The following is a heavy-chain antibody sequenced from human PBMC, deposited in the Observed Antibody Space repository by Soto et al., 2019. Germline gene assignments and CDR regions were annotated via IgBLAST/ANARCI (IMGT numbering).Heavy chain of an antibody. CDR1: GGSISSGGYY. J-gene: IGHJ6*02. Sequence: PSETLSLTCTVSGGSISSGGYYWSWIRQHPGKGLEWIGYIYYSGSTYYNPSLKSRVTISVDTSKNQFSLKLSSVTAADTAVYYCARDGTGYCISTSCYGAPYYYYGMDVWGQGTMVTVSS. V-gene: IGHV4-31*03. D-gene: IGHD2-2*01. CDR2: IYYSGST. CDR3: ARDGTGYCISTSCYGAPYYYYGMDV.